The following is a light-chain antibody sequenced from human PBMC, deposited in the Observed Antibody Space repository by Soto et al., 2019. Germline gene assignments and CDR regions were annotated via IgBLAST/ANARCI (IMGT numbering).Light chain of an antibody. Sequence: EILLTQSPATLSVSPGEGATLSCRASQSVGTSLAGYQQRPGQPPRLLIHGISTRATGTPLRFSGGGSGTEFTLNISSLQSDDFAVYYCPQYYLWPPWTFGQGTTVEL. J-gene: IGKJ1*01. CDR2: GIS. CDR3: PQYYLWPPWT. CDR1: QSVGTS. V-gene: IGKV3-15*01.